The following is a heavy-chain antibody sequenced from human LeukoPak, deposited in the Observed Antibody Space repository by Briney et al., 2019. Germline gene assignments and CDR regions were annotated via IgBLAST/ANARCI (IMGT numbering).Heavy chain of an antibody. CDR3: ARDVVAAAGSWDY. V-gene: IGHV4-39*07. CDR1: GGSISSSSYY. J-gene: IGHJ4*02. D-gene: IGHD6-13*01. Sequence: SETLSLTCTVSGGSISSSSYYWGWIRQPPGRGLEWIGTIYYRGSTYYYPSLKSRVTMSVDTSKNQFSLNLSSVTAADTAVYYCARDVVAAAGSWDYWGQGTLVTVSS. CDR2: IYYRGST.